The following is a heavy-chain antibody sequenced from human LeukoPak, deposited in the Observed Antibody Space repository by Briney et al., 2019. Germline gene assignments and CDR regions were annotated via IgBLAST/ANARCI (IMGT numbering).Heavy chain of an antibody. V-gene: IGHV3-21*01. CDR3: ARDVGYYYDSSGYLDY. D-gene: IGHD3-22*01. CDR2: ISSSSSYI. Sequence: GGSLRLSCAASGFTFSSYSVNWVRQAPGKGLEWVSSISSSSSYIYYADSVKGRFTISRDNAKNSLYLQMNSLRAEDTAVYYCARDVGYYYDSSGYLDYWGQGTLVTVSS. CDR1: GFTFSSYS. J-gene: IGHJ4*02.